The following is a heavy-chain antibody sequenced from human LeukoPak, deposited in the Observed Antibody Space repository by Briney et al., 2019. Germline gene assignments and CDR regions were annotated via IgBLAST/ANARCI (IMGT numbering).Heavy chain of an antibody. CDR3: ARVSTIGGTRPYHHYGMDF. V-gene: IGHV1-3*01. D-gene: IGHD3-16*01. Sequence: ASVKVSCKASGYNFRSYAIYWVRQAPGQRLEWMGWIIVGNGNTKYSEKFQGRVIISRDTSANTVYMELSGLRGGDTAVYYCARVSTIGGTRPYHHYGMDFWGKGTTVIVSS. CDR2: IIVGNGNT. CDR1: GYNFRSYA. J-gene: IGHJ6*04.